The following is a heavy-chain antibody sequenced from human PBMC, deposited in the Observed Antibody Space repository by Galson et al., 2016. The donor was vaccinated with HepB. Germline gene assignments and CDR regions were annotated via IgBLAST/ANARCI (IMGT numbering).Heavy chain of an antibody. Sequence: SLRLSCAGSGFTLNYYWMYWVRQAPGKGLVWVSRISSDGSSTSYADFVKGRSTISRDNAKNTLYLQMNSLRVDDSAIYYCARGSGSGSSRFRFYFYMDMWGKGTTVTVSS. V-gene: IGHV3-74*01. CDR2: ISSDGSST. J-gene: IGHJ6*03. CDR3: ARGSGSGSSRFRFYFYMDM. CDR1: GFTLNYYW. D-gene: IGHD3-10*01.